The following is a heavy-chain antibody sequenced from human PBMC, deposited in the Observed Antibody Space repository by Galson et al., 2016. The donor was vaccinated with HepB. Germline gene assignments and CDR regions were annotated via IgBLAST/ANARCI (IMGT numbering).Heavy chain of an antibody. D-gene: IGHD2-15*01. Sequence: CAISGDSVSSNSATWNWIRQSPSRGLEWLGRTYYRSKWYNDYALSVKSRITINPDTSKNQFSLQLNSVTPEDTAVYYCARGHLVVPFSFYFDYWGPGSLVTVSS. J-gene: IGHJ4*02. CDR3: ARGHLVVPFSFYFDY. CDR1: GDSVSSNSAT. V-gene: IGHV6-1*01. CDR2: TYYRSKWYN.